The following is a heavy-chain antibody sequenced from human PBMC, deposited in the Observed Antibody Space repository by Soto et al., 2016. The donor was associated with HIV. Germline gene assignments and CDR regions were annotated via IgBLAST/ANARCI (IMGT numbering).Heavy chain of an antibody. Sequence: EVQLVESGGGLVKPGGSLRLSCAASGFTFSSYSMNWVRQAPGKGLEWVSSISSSSSYIYYADSVKGRFTISRDNAKNSLYLQMNSLRAEDTAVYYCATGPRTAPLSDAFDIVGTKGQWSTVSS. CDR3: ATGPRTAPLSDAFDI. V-gene: IGHV3-21*01. D-gene: IGHD5-18*01. J-gene: IGHJ3*02. CDR1: GFTFSSYS. CDR2: ISSSSSYI.